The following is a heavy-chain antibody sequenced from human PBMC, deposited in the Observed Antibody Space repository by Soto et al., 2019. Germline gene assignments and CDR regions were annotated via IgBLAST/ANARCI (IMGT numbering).Heavy chain of an antibody. CDR2: INHSGST. D-gene: IGHD4-4*01. CDR1: GGSFSGYY. CDR3: ARGLKDSNYMSIYYYYCMNV. Sequence: SETLSLTCAVYGGSFSGYYWSWIRQPPGKGLEWIGEINHSGSTNYNPSLKSRVTISVDTSKNQFSLQLTSVTAADTAMYYCARGLKDSNYMSIYYYYCMNVWGKGTTVTVSS. V-gene: IGHV4-34*01. J-gene: IGHJ6*03.